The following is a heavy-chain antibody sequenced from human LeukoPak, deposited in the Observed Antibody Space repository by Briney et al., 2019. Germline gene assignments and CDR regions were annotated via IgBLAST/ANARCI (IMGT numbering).Heavy chain of an antibody. CDR3: ARLPYGATVPTYFDY. Sequence: PSQTLSLTCTVSGGSISSGDYYWSWIRQPPGKGXEWIGYIYYSGSTYYNPSLKSRVTISVDTSKNQFSLKLSSVTAADTAVYYCARLPYGATVPTYFDYWGQGTLVTVSS. CDR1: GGSISSGDYY. D-gene: IGHD1-26*01. V-gene: IGHV4-30-4*01. J-gene: IGHJ4*02. CDR2: IYYSGST.